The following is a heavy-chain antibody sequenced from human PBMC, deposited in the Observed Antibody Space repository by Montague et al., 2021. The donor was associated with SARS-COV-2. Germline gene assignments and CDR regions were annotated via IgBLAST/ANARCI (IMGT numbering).Heavy chain of an antibody. CDR2: IYYTSKWYH. V-gene: IGHV6-1*01. J-gene: IGHJ5*02. Sequence: CAISGDSVSTNSAAWNWIRQSPSRGLEWLGWIYYTSKWYHDYAVSMKSRITINPDTFKNQFSLKLSSVTAADTAVYYCARHVIRDGNVVVVALNWFDPWGQGTLVTVSS. CDR3: ARHVIRDGNVVVVALNWFDP. D-gene: IGHD2-15*01. CDR1: GDSVSTNSAA.